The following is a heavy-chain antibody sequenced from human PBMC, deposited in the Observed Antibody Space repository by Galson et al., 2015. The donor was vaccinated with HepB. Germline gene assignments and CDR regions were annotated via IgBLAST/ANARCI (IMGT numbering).Heavy chain of an antibody. CDR3: ALMYYYDSSGHRAFDY. D-gene: IGHD3-22*01. J-gene: IGHJ4*02. CDR2: INPNSGGT. V-gene: IGHV1-2*06. Sequence: SCKASGYTFTGYYMHWVRQAPGQGLEWMGRINPNSGGTNYAQKFQGRVTMTRDTSISTAYMELSRLRSDDTAVHYCALMYYYDSSGHRAFDYWGQGTLVTVSS. CDR1: GYTFTGYY.